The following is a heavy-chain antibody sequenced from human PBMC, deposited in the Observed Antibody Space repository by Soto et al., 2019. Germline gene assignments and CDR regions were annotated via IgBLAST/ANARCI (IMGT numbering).Heavy chain of an antibody. CDR1: GYTFTTYA. Sequence: QVQLVQSGGEVKKPGATVNVSCKASGYTFTTYAITWVRQAPGQGLEWMGWISGYNGDTDYAQKFQGKITMTTDTSTSTAYMELTSLRSEDTAVYYCAGRCDSTTCLGHFDYWGQGTLVTVAS. V-gene: IGHV1-18*01. D-gene: IGHD2-2*01. CDR3: AGRCDSTTCLGHFDY. CDR2: ISGYNGDT. J-gene: IGHJ4*02.